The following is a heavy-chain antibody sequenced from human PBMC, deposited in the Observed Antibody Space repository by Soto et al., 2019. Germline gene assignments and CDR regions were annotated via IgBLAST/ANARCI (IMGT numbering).Heavy chain of an antibody. V-gene: IGHV1-69*06. Sequence: QVQLVQSGAEVKKPGSSVKVSCKASGGTFSSYAISWVRQAPGQGLEWMGGIIPIFGTANYAQKFQGRVTITADKSTSTAYMELSSLRSEDTAVYYCASRAEVITMFGVVPGPYYYYGMDVWGQGTTVTVSS. CDR2: IIPIFGTA. CDR3: ASRAEVITMFGVVPGPYYYYGMDV. D-gene: IGHD3-3*01. CDR1: GGTFSSYA. J-gene: IGHJ6*02.